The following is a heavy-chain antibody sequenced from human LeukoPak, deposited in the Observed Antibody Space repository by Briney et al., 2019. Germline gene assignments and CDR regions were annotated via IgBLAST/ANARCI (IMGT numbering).Heavy chain of an antibody. CDR1: GGSFSGYY. CDR3: ARARSHYYYYYMDV. J-gene: IGHJ6*03. CDR2: INHSGST. V-gene: IGHV4-34*01. Sequence: SETLSLTCAVYGGSFSGYYWSWIRQPPGKGLEWIGEINHSGSTNYNPSLKSRVTISVDTSKNQFSLKLSSVTAADTAVYYCARARSHYYYYYMDVWGKGTTVTVSS.